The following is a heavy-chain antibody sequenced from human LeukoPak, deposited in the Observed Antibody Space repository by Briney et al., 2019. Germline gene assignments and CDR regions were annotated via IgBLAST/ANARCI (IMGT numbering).Heavy chain of an antibody. CDR3: AREVGRGFDY. CDR1: VYTFTGYS. J-gene: IGHJ4*02. CDR2: INPNSGDT. Sequence: ASVKVSCKAFVYTFTGYSMYWVRQAPGQGLEWMGWINPNSGDTNYAQKFQGRVTMTRDTSISTAYMELSRLTSDDTAVYYCAREVGRGFDYWGQGTLVTVSS. V-gene: IGHV1-2*02. D-gene: IGHD1-26*01.